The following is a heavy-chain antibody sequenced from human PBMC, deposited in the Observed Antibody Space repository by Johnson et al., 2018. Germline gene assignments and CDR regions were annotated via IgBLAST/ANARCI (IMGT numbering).Heavy chain of an antibody. V-gene: IGHV3-30*18. Sequence: VQLVETGGGVVQPGKSLRLSCAASGFTFSSYGMHWVRQAPGKGLEWVAVISYDGSKKYYTDSVKGRFTISRDNSKNTLYLQMNSLRTEDTALYYCAKADLGSSYPFAIWVQGTMVTVSS. CDR2: ISYDGSKK. CDR3: AKADLGSSYPFAI. CDR1: GFTFSSYG. J-gene: IGHJ3*02. D-gene: IGHD3-10*01.